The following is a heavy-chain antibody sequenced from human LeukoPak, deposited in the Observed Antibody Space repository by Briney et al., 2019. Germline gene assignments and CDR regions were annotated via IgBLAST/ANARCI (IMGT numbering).Heavy chain of an antibody. CDR3: ARDISVGATTGAVWFDP. D-gene: IGHD1-26*01. CDR2: ISAYNGNT. J-gene: IGHJ5*02. Sequence: ASVKVSCKASGYTFTGYGISWVRQAPGQGLEWMGWISAYNGNTNYAQKLQGRVTMTTDTSTSTAYMELRSLRSDDTAVYYCARDISVGATTGAVWFDPWGQGTLVTVSS. V-gene: IGHV1-18*01. CDR1: GYTFTGYG.